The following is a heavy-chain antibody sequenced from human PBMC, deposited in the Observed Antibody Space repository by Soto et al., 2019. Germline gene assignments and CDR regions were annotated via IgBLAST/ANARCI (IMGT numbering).Heavy chain of an antibody. CDR3: ASFGYSSGWYSGFDY. CDR2: IYYSGST. D-gene: IGHD6-19*01. CDR1: GGSISSSSYY. J-gene: IGHJ4*02. V-gene: IGHV4-39*01. Sequence: QLQLQESGPGLVKPSETLSLTCTVSGGSISSSSYYWGWIRQPPGKGLEWIGSIYYSGSTYYNPSLKSRVTIYVDTSKNQFSLKLSSVTAADTAVYYCASFGYSSGWYSGFDYWGQGTLVTVSS.